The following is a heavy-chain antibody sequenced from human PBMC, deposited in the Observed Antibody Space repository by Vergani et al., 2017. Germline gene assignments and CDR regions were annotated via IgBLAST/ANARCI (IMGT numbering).Heavy chain of an antibody. Sequence: QVQLQESGPGLVKPSETLSLTCAVSGYSISSGYYWCWIRQPPGKGLEWIGSIYHSGSTYYNPSLKSRVTISVDTSKNQFSLKLSSLTAADTAVYYCASDTHSGQRADRWGQGILVTVTS. V-gene: IGHV4-38-2*01. CDR3: ASDTHSGQRADR. D-gene: IGHD6-19*01. J-gene: IGHJ5*02. CDR2: IYHSGST. CDR1: GYSISSGYY.